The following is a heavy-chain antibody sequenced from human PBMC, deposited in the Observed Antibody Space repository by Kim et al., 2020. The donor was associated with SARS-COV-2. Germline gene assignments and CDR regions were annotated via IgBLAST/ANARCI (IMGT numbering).Heavy chain of an antibody. Sequence: SETLSLTCAVYGGSFSGYYWSWIRQPPGKGLEWIGEINHSGSTNYNPSLKSRVTISVDTSKNQFSLKLSSVTAADTAVYYCARGPQGWYRYWFDPWGQGTLVTVSS. D-gene: IGHD6-19*01. CDR1: GGSFSGYY. V-gene: IGHV4-34*01. J-gene: IGHJ5*02. CDR3: ARGPQGWYRYWFDP. CDR2: INHSGST.